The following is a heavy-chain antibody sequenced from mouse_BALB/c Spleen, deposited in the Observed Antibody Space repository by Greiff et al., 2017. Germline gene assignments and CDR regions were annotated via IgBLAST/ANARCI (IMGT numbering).Heavy chain of an antibody. CDR3: ARKGPVYGNYFDY. CDR1: GFSLTSYG. CDR2: IWSGGST. V-gene: IGHV2-2*02. D-gene: IGHD2-10*02. Sequence: QVQLKESGPGLVQPSQSLSITCTVSGFSLTSYGVHWVRQSPGKGLEWLGVIWSGGSTDYNAAFISRLSISKDNSKSQVFFKMNSLQANDTAIYYCARKGPVYGNYFDYWGQGTTLTVSS. J-gene: IGHJ2*01.